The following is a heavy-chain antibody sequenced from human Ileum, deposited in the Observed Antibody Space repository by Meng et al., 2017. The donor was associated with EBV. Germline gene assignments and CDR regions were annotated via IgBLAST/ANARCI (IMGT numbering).Heavy chain of an antibody. J-gene: IGHJ4*02. V-gene: IGHV4-4*02. CDR1: GAPKGSSYW. CDR2: IYHSGST. Sequence: GPGLVQPSGRLPLICAVSGAPKGSSYWWTWVRQPPEKGLEWIGEIYHSGSTNYNPSLKSRLTLSVDKSKSQFSLELISVTAADTAVYYCARGRRFGSGRYALDYWGQGTLVTVSS. D-gene: IGHD3-10*01. CDR3: ARGRRFGSGRYALDY.